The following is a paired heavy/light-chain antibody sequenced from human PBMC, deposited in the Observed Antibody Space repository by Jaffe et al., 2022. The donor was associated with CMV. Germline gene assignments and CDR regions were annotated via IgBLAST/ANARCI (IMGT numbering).Light chain of an antibody. CDR2: GTF. J-gene: IGKJ4*01. CDR1: QSVTSD. CDR3: QQYNNWPLT. Sequence: EIVMTQSPVTLSVSPGERATLSCRASQSVTSDLAWYQQKPGQAPRLLIYGTFTRATGIPARFSGSGSGTEFTLTISSLQSEDFAIYYCQQYNNWPLTFGGGTKVEPK. V-gene: IGKV3-15*01.
Heavy chain of an antibody. J-gene: IGHJ4*02. V-gene: IGHV3-21*01. CDR1: GFTFSNSG. CDR2: ISSDSSYI. CDR3: ARALKEVAYSSSWYRYGYYFDY. D-gene: IGHD6-13*01. Sequence: EVQLVESGGGLVKPGGSLRLSCAASGFTFSNSGLNWVRQAPGKGPEWVSSISSDSSYIFYADSVRGRFTISRDNAKNSLYLQLNSLRAEDSAVYYCARALKEVAYSSSWYRYGYYFDYWGQGALVTVSS.